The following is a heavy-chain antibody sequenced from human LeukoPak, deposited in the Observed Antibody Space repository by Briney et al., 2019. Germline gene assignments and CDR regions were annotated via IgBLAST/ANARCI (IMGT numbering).Heavy chain of an antibody. V-gene: IGHV1-24*01. CDR3: ATDGNYYDSSGYYKR. D-gene: IGHD3-22*01. Sequence: ESLTISCKVSGYTLTELSMHWVRQAPGKGLEWMGGFDAEDGETIYAQKFQGRVTMTEDTSTDTAYMELSSLTSEDTAVYYCATDGNYYDSSGYYKRWGQGTLVTVSS. CDR1: GYTLTELS. J-gene: IGHJ4*02. CDR2: FDAEDGET.